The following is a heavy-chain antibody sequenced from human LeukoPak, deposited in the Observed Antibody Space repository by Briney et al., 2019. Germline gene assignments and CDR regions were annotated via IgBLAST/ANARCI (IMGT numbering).Heavy chain of an antibody. Sequence: GGSLRLSCAASGFTFSSYWMSWVRQAPGKGLEWVANIKQDGSEKYYVDSVKGRFTISRDNAKNSLFLQMNSLRAEDTAVYYCARLIAAAATGFDYWGQGTLVTVSS. V-gene: IGHV3-7*03. D-gene: IGHD6-13*01. J-gene: IGHJ4*02. CDR2: IKQDGSEK. CDR3: ARLIAAAATGFDY. CDR1: GFTFSSYW.